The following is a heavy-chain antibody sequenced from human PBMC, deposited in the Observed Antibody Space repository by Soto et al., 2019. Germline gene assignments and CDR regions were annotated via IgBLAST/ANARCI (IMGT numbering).Heavy chain of an antibody. CDR1: GFTFSSYA. CDR2: ISYDGSNK. V-gene: IGHV3-30-3*01. Sequence: QVQLVESGGGVVQPGRSLRLSCAASGFTFSSYAMHWVRQAPGKGLEWVAVISYDGSNKYYADSVKGRFTISRDNSKNTLYLQMNSLRAEDTAVYYCARDFYSSGWYYSYYYYGMDVWGQGTTVTVSS. D-gene: IGHD6-19*01. CDR3: ARDFYSSGWYYSYYYYGMDV. J-gene: IGHJ6*02.